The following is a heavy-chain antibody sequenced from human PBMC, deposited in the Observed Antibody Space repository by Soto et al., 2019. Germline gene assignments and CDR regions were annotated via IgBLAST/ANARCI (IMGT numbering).Heavy chain of an antibody. J-gene: IGHJ4*02. CDR3: AKGRRGSSSFLDY. CDR2: ISWNSGSI. D-gene: IGHD6-13*01. Sequence: SGGSLRLSCAASGFTFDDYAMHWVRQAPGKGLEWVSGISWNSGSIGYADSVKGRFTISRDNAKNSLYLQMSSLRAEDTALYYCAKGRRGSSSFLDYWGQGTLVTVYS. CDR1: GFTFDDYA. V-gene: IGHV3-9*01.